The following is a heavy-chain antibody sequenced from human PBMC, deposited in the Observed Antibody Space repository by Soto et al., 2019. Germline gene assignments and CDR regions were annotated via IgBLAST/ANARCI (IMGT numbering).Heavy chain of an antibody. V-gene: IGHV3-13*01. D-gene: IGHD7-27*01. Sequence: EVNLVESGGGLVQPGGSLRLSCAASGFTFINSDMHWVRQSAGKGLEWLSGIGTVGDAYYPPSVRGRFTISRENAKNSLYLQMHGLRAEDTAVYFCARGTGAQLMYFDLWGRGTLVTVSS. CDR1: GFTFINSD. J-gene: IGHJ2*01. CDR2: IGTVGDA. CDR3: ARGTGAQLMYFDL.